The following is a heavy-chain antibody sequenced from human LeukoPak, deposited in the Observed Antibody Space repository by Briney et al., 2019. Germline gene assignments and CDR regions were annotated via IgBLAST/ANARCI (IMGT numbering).Heavy chain of an antibody. CDR3: AEDLRGSASESYSLSQPTNDY. CDR1: GFTFSSCA. J-gene: IGHJ4*02. Sequence: GGSLRLSCAASGFTFSSCAMSWVRQAPGKGLEWVSSIGGSGFRTFYADSVKGRFTISRDNSKNTLYLQMNSLRAEDTAVYYCAEDLRGSASESYSLSQPTNDYWGQGTLVTVSS. CDR2: IGGSGFRT. D-gene: IGHD1-26*01. V-gene: IGHV3-23*01.